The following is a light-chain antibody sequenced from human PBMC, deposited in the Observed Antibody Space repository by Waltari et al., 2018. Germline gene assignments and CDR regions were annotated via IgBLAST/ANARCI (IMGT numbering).Light chain of an antibody. CDR2: GSS. CDR1: GSNTGADQE. J-gene: IGLJ3*02. CDR3: QSYDTSLSVV. V-gene: IGLV1-40*01. Sequence: QSVPTQPPSVSGPPDQRVTISCTGSGSNTGADQEVPWYQPLPRAAPKLLIYGSSSRPLGVPDRFFGSTSGTSASLAIIGLQAEDEADYYCQSYDTSLSVVFGGGTKLTVL.